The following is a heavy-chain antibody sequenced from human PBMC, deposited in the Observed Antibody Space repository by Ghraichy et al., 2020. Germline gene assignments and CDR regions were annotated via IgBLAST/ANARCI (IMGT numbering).Heavy chain of an antibody. Sequence: GGSLRLSCAASGFTFTSYAMTWVRQAPGKGLEWVSTISGSGGKTYYADSVKGRFTVSRDNSKNTLYLQMNSLRAEDTALYYCAKAFEYYDSSGSYQYWYFDLWGRGTLVTVSS. CDR3: AKAFEYYDSSGSYQYWYFDL. V-gene: IGHV3-23*01. J-gene: IGHJ2*01. CDR1: GFTFTSYA. D-gene: IGHD3-22*01. CDR2: ISGSGGKT.